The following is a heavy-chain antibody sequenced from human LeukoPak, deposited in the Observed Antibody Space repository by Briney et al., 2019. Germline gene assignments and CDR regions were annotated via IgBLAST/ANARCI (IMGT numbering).Heavy chain of an antibody. Sequence: GASVKVSCKASGYTFTGYYMHWVRQAPGQGLEWMGWINPNSGGTNYAQKFQGRVTMTRDTSISTAYMELSRLRSDDTAVYYCARDLSYCSGGSCYGGHYYYYYYMDVWGKGTTVTVSS. V-gene: IGHV1-2*02. CDR1: GYTFTGYY. D-gene: IGHD2-15*01. CDR2: INPNSGGT. J-gene: IGHJ6*03. CDR3: ARDLSYCSGGSCYGGHYYYYYYMDV.